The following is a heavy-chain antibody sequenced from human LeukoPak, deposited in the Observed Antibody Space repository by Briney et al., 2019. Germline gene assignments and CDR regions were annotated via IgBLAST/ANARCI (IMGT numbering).Heavy chain of an antibody. D-gene: IGHD3-22*01. CDR1: GFTFSSYV. V-gene: IGHV3-30*04. Sequence: GGSLRLSCAAFGFTFSSYVMNWVRQAPGKGLEWVAVISYDGSNKYYADSVKGRFTISRDNSKNTVYLQMNSLRAEDTAVYYCARELSSGYSDYWGQGTLVTVSS. J-gene: IGHJ4*02. CDR2: ISYDGSNK. CDR3: ARELSSGYSDY.